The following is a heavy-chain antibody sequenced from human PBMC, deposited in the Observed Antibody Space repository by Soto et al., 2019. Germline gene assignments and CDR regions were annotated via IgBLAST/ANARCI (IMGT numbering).Heavy chain of an antibody. CDR2: INHSGST. CDR3: ARGLDTAMALPDY. D-gene: IGHD5-18*01. Sequence: PSETLSLTCAVYGGSFSGYYWSWIRQPPGKGLEWIGEINHSGSTNYNPSLKSRVTISVDTSKSQFSLKLSSVTAADTAVYYCARGLDTAMALPDYWGQGTLVTVSS. J-gene: IGHJ4*02. CDR1: GGSFSGYY. V-gene: IGHV4-34*01.